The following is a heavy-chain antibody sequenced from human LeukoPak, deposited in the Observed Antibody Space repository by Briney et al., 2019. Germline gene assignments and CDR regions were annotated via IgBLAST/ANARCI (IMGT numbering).Heavy chain of an antibody. CDR2: IIPIFGTA. CDR1: GGTFSSYA. J-gene: IGHJ6*03. D-gene: IGHD6-13*01. V-gene: IGHV1-69*06. CDR3: ARVGGQQLFGYYYYMDV. Sequence: SVEVSCKASGGTFSSYAISWVRQAPGQGLEWMGGIIPIFGTANYAQKFQGRVTITADKSTSTAYMELSSLRSDDAAVYYCARVGGQQLFGYYYYMDVWGKGTTVTIS.